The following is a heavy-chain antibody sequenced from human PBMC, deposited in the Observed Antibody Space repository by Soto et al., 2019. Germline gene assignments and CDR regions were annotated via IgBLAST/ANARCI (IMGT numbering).Heavy chain of an antibody. CDR2: IYYSGST. CDR3: ARDYFDSSDYTTNWFDP. CDR1: VGSISSSSYY. J-gene: IGHJ5*02. V-gene: IGHV4-39*01. Sequence: SETLSLTCTVSVGSISSSSYYWGWIRQPPGKGLEWIGSIYYSGSTYYNPSLKSRVTISVDTSKNQFSLKLTSVTAADTALYYCARDYFDSSDYTTNWFDPWGQGALVTVSS. D-gene: IGHD3-22*01.